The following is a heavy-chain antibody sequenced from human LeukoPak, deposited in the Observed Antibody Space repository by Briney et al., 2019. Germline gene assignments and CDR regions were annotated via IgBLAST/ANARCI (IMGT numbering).Heavy chain of an antibody. CDR3: AKDLHYYVAMYV. CDR1: GFTIGGFA. CDR2: IGSDYKT. Sequence: PGGSLTLPCAASGFTIGGFAMTWVRQAPGKGLEWVSSIGSDYKTHYSESVKGRFAISRDNSQSTVFLQMNSLRAEDTALYYCAKDLHYYVAMYVWGEGTAVTVSS. J-gene: IGHJ6*04. V-gene: IGHV3-23*01. D-gene: IGHD3-10*02.